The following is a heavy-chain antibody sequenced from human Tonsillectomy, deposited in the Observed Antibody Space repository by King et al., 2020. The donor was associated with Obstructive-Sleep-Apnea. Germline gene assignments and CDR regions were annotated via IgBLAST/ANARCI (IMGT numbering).Heavy chain of an antibody. Sequence: QLQESGPGLVKPSETLSLTCTVSGDSISSNYWNWIRQPAGKGLEWIGRIYSSGSTNHNPSLKSRVTMSLDTSKNQFSLTLNSVTAAHTAIYFCARAQDYGGNFDYWGQGTLVTVSS. CDR2: IYSSGST. J-gene: IGHJ4*02. CDR3: ARAQDYGGNFDY. CDR1: GDSISSNY. D-gene: IGHD4-23*01. V-gene: IGHV4-4*07.